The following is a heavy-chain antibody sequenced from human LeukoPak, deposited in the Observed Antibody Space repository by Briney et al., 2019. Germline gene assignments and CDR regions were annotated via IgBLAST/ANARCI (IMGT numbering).Heavy chain of an antibody. V-gene: IGHV1-18*04. CDR1: RYTLTSYP. J-gene: IGHJ4*02. Sequence: VAVPDSSQSSRYTLTSYPINWVRPPTGQGLERMGFINAYNGNTNYAQKLQGRVTITTDTSTSTAYMELRSLRSDDTAVYYCAKGGYDILTGYDSPSDYWGQGTLVTVSS. D-gene: IGHD3-9*01. CDR3: AKGGYDILTGYDSPSDY. CDR2: INAYNGNT.